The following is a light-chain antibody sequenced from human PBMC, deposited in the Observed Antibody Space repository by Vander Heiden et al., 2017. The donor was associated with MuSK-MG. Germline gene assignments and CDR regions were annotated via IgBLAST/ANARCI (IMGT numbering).Light chain of an antibody. CDR1: NLGNKY. J-gene: IGLJ2*01. Sequence: SSELTQPPPVSVSPGQTASITCSGDNLGNKYASWYQQKPGQSPAVVIFQDFKRPSGIPERFSGANSGNTATLTISGTQATDEADYYCQAWDSGKVVFGGGTKLTVL. CDR2: QDF. V-gene: IGLV3-1*01. CDR3: QAWDSGKVV.